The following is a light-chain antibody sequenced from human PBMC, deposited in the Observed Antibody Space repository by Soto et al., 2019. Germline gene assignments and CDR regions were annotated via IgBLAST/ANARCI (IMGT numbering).Light chain of an antibody. CDR3: QSYDSSLSVV. CDR2: GNI. V-gene: IGLV1-40*01. CDR1: SSNIGAGYD. J-gene: IGLJ2*01. Sequence: QSVLTQPPSVSGAPGQRVTISCTGSSSNIGAGYDVHWYQQLPGTAPKLLIYGNINRPSGVPDRFSGSKSGTSASLAITGRQAEDEADYYCQSYDSSLSVVFGGGTKVTVL.